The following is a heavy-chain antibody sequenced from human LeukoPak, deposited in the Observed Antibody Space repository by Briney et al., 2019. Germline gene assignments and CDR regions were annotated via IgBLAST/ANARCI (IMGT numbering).Heavy chain of an antibody. CDR2: IIPIFGTA. V-gene: IGHV1-69*13. Sequence: ASVKVSCKASGGTFSSYAISWVRQAPGQGLEWMGGIIPIFGTANYAQEFQGRVTITADESTSTAYMELSSLRSEDTAVYYCARGTMIARAGYFDYWGQGTLVTVSS. D-gene: IGHD3-22*01. J-gene: IGHJ4*02. CDR3: ARGTMIARAGYFDY. CDR1: GGTFSSYA.